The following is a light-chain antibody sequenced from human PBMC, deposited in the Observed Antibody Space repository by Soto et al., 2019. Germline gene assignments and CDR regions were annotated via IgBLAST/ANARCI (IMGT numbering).Light chain of an antibody. CDR2: AAS. CDR3: QQSYSTLDT. Sequence: DIQMTQSPSSLSASVGDRVTITCRASQSISSSLNWYQQKPGKAPKLLIYAASSLQSGVRSLFSGIGSGTDFSLTISRLQPEDFATYYCQQSYSTLDTFRPGKKVD. J-gene: IGKJ3*01. V-gene: IGKV1-39*01. CDR1: QSISSS.